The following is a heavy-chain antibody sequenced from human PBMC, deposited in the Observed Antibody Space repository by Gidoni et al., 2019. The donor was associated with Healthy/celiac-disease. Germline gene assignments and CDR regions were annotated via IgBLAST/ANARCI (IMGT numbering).Heavy chain of an antibody. Sequence: QVQLVQSGAEVKKPGASVKVSCKASGYTFTSYAMHWVRQAPGPRLEWMGWINAGNGNTKYSQKFQGRVTITRDTSASTAYMELSSLRSEDTAVYYCARGGYFDWLLSDYWGQGTLVTVSS. CDR3: ARGGYFDWLLSDY. V-gene: IGHV1-3*01. J-gene: IGHJ4*02. CDR1: GYTFTSYA. CDR2: INAGNGNT. D-gene: IGHD3-9*01.